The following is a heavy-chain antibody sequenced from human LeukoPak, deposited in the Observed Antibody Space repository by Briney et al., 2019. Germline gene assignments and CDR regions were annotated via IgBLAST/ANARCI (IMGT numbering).Heavy chain of an antibody. D-gene: IGHD2-2*01. Sequence: PSETLSFTYGARCGFISSTNWWVRVRQPPGQGLEGIVEIALSGITTYNPFLKSRVTISVDTSKNQFSLKLNSVTAADTAVYYCARVRYCSTNSCYAREFDNWGQGTLVTVSS. V-gene: IGHV4-4*02. CDR2: IALSGIT. CDR1: CGFISSTNW. J-gene: IGHJ4*02. CDR3: ARVRYCSTNSCYAREFDN.